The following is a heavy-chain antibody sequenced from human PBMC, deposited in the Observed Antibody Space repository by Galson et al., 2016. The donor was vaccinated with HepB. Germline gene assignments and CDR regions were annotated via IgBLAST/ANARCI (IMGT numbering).Heavy chain of an antibody. V-gene: IGHV3-7*05. D-gene: IGHD3-10*01. J-gene: IGHJ4*02. CDR2: IKQDGSEK. CDR1: GFTFSDYW. CDR3: SSAAYHYGCNGYYFAY. Sequence: SLRLSCAASGFTFSDYWVAWVRQTPGEGLEWVANIKQDGSEKYYVDCVKGRFPISRDNAENSLYLQMNSLRPEDTAVYYCSSAAYHYGCNGYYFAYCGQGTLVTVSS.